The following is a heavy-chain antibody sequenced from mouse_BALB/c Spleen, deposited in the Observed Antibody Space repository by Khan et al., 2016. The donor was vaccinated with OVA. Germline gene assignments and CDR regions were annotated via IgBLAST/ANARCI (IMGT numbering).Heavy chain of an antibody. CDR3: ARDRIDY. J-gene: IGHJ2*01. CDR2: ITPSSGYT. V-gene: IGHV1-7*01. CDR1: GYTFSTYW. Sequence: QMQLEESGAELAKPGASVKMSCKASGYTFSTYWIHWVKQRPGQGLEWIGYITPSSGYTYYNQTFNDKATLTTDKSSSTAYMQLSSLTSEDSAVYYCARDRIDYWGQGTTVTVSS.